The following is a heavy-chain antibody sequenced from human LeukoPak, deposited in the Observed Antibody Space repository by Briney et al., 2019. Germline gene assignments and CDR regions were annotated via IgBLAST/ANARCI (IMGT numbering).Heavy chain of an antibody. Sequence: PSETLSPTLISLGVYIWGGQGGLGRRPPGKGLEWIGHTFSSGATTYNPSLKSRVTISVDTSRSQFALNLSSVTAADTAVYYCASRSRDRYFFDSCVQGTLVTVSS. J-gene: IGHJ5*01. CDR1: VYIWGGQ. D-gene: IGHD5-24*01. CDR3: ASRSRDRYFFDS. CDR2: TFSSGAT. V-gene: IGHV4-4*09.